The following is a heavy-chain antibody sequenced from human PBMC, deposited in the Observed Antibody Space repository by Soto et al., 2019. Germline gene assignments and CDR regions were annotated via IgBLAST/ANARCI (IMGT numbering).Heavy chain of an antibody. CDR3: AISTGGFGGLFVVPSDY. CDR2: INSGGTVA. V-gene: IGHV3-23*01. Sequence: PGGSLRHSCAASGFTYESYAMSWVRQAPGKGLEWVSGINSGGTVAHYADSVKGRFAISRDNSKNTLSLEMNSLRADDTGLYYCAISTGGFGGLFVVPSDYWGQGTLVTVSS. D-gene: IGHD3-16*02. J-gene: IGHJ4*02. CDR1: GFTYESYA.